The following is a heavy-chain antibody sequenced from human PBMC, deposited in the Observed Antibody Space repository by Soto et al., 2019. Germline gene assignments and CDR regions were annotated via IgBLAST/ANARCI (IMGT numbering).Heavy chain of an antibody. CDR3: AGGHSSSSGRRVRLQHYYYYMDV. CDR1: GGSISSYY. J-gene: IGHJ6*03. Sequence: QVQLQESGPGLVKPSETLSLTCTVSGGSISSYYWSWIRQPPGKGLEWIGYIYYSGSTNYNPSLKSRVTISVDTSKNQFSLKLSSVTAADTAVYYCAGGHSSSSGRRVRLQHYYYYMDVWGKGTTVTVSS. CDR2: IYYSGST. D-gene: IGHD6-6*01. V-gene: IGHV4-59*08.